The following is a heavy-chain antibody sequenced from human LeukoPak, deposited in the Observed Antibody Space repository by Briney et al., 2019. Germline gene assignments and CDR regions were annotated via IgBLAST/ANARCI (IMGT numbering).Heavy chain of an antibody. CDR2: IYHSGST. Sequence: SETLSLTCTVSGGSISTYYWNWIRQPPGKGLEWIGYIYHSGSTYYNPSLKSRVTISVDTSKNQFSLKLSSVTAADTAVYYCARTPLTYSGSYYFDYWGQGTLVTVSS. CDR1: GGSISTYY. J-gene: IGHJ4*02. D-gene: IGHD1-26*01. V-gene: IGHV4-4*08. CDR3: ARTPLTYSGSYYFDY.